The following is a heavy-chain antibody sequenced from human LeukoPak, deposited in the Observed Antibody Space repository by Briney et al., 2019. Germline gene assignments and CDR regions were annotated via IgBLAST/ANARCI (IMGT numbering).Heavy chain of an antibody. V-gene: IGHV3-74*01. CDR1: GFTFSSYW. Sequence: PGGSLRLSCAASGFTFSSYWMHWVRPAPGKGLVWVSRINSDGSSTSYADSVKGRFTISRDNAKNTLYLRMNSLRAEDTAMYYYARVVAVAAKDYWGQGTLVTVSS. CDR3: ARVVAVAAKDY. CDR2: INSDGSST. J-gene: IGHJ4*02. D-gene: IGHD6-19*01.